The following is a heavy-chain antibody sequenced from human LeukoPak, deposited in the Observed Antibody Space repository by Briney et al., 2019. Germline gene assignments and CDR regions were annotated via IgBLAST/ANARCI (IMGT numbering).Heavy chain of an antibody. D-gene: IGHD4-17*01. Sequence: PSETLSLTCAVYGGSFSGYYWSWIRQPPGKGLEWIGEINHSGSTNYNPSLKSRVTFSVDTSKNQFSLKLNSVTAADTAVYYCARGGDYGDLRYFDYWGQGTLVTVSS. J-gene: IGHJ4*02. CDR1: GGSFSGYY. CDR3: ARGGDYGDLRYFDY. CDR2: INHSGST. V-gene: IGHV4-34*01.